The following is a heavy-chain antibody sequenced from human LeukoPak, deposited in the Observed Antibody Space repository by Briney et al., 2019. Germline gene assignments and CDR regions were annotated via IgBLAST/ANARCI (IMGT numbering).Heavy chain of an antibody. CDR1: GFTFSSYA. Sequence: GGSLRLSCAASGFTFSSYAMSWVRQAPGKGLEWVPAISGSGGSTYYADSVKGRFTISRDNSKNTLYLQMNSLRAEDTAVYYCAKGGDFWSGYYTDYWGQGTLVTVSS. CDR2: ISGSGGST. CDR3: AKGGDFWSGYYTDY. V-gene: IGHV3-23*01. D-gene: IGHD3-3*01. J-gene: IGHJ4*02.